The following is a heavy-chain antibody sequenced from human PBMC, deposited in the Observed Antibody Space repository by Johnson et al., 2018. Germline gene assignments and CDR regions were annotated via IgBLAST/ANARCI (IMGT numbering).Heavy chain of an antibody. CDR1: GFTFSSYD. J-gene: IGHJ3*02. CDR3: ARPQAATISDAFDI. CDR2: ISYDGSTK. V-gene: IGHV3-30*03. D-gene: IGHD5-24*01. Sequence: QVQLVQSGGGVVQPGRSLRLSCAASGFTFSSYDMHWGRQAPGKGLEWVALISYDGSTKYYADSVKGRFTISRDNSKNTLYLQMNSLRAEDTAVYYCARPQAATISDAFDIWGQGTMVTVSS.